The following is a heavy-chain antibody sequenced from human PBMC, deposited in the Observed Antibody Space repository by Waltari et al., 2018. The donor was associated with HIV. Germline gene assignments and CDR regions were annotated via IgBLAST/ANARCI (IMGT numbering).Heavy chain of an antibody. D-gene: IGHD3-10*01. J-gene: IGHJ4*02. CDR1: GYSFTRYA. V-gene: IGHV1-3*01. CDR3: ARDPLDSGGR. Sequence: QVQLVQSGAEVKKPGASVKVSCKASGYSFTRYAMHWVRQAPGQGLEWMGGINAGNGNTKYSQKFQGRVTITRDTSASTAYMELSSLRSEDTAVYYCARDPLDSGGRWGQGTLVTVSS. CDR2: INAGNGNT.